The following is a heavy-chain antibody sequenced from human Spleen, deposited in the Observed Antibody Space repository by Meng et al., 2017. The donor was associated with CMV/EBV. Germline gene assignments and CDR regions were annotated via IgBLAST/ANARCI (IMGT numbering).Heavy chain of an antibody. J-gene: IGHJ6*02. CDR3: ARQMEFLEWFGMDV. CDR1: GGSISSSNW. D-gene: IGHD3-3*01. V-gene: IGHV4-4*02. Sequence: SETLSLTCAVSGGSISSSNWWSWVRQPPGKGLEWIGEIYHSGSTNYNPSLKSRVTISVDKSKNQFSLKLSSVTAADTAVYYCARQMEFLEWFGMDVWGQGTTVTVSS. CDR2: IYHSGST.